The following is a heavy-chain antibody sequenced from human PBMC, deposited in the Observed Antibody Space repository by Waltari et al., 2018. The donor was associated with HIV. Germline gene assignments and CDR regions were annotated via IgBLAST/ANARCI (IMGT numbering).Heavy chain of an antibody. D-gene: IGHD2-21*02. Sequence: LQLPESGPGLVKPSETLSLTCTVSVGSISSCSFSWGCIRQPPGRGLSWIGSINNSGGPNDNLTLKSGVTISVDTSKNQFALKLRSVTAADTAVYYGAGVVGDTAKGATDYGMDVWGQGTTVTVSS. V-gene: IGHV4-39*01. CDR2: INNSGGP. CDR3: AGVVGDTAKGATDYGMDV. J-gene: IGHJ6*02. CDR1: VGSISSCSFS.